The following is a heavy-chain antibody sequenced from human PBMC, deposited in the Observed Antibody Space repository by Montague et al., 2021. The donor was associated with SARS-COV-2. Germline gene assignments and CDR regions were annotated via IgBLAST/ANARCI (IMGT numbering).Heavy chain of an antibody. CDR1: GGSLSGYY. CDR3: ARGADYDFWSGYLRYNWFDP. Sequence: SETLSLTCAVYGGSLSGYYWAWIRQTPGKGLEWIGEINHSGTTNYNPSLKSRLTISVDTSKKRFSLKLSSVTTADTAVYYCARGADYDFWSGYLRYNWFDPWGLGTPVTVSS. D-gene: IGHD3-3*01. CDR2: INHSGTT. V-gene: IGHV4-34*01. J-gene: IGHJ5*02.